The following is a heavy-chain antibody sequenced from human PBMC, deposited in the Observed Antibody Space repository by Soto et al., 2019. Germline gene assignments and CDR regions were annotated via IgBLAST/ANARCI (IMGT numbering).Heavy chain of an antibody. V-gene: IGHV4-59*01. CDR2: IYYNGNT. D-gene: IGHD3-3*01. Sequence: ETLSLTFTVSFSSITTYYCSYIRQPPDKGLEWIGYIYYNGNTNYNPSIKSRVTISVDTSKNQFSLRLRSVSAADTAVYYCARDGSRYDFWSGPYYFDYWGQGTLVTVSS. CDR3: ARDGSRYDFWSGPYYFDY. CDR1: FSSITTYY. J-gene: IGHJ4*02.